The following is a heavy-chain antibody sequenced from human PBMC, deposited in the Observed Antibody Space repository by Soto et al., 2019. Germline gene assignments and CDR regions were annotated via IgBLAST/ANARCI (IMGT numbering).Heavy chain of an antibody. CDR3: ARMATFGSLNWFDP. D-gene: IGHD3-16*01. J-gene: IGHJ5*02. Sequence: ASVKVSCKVSGYSFTNNDVSWVRQATGQGLEWMGWMNPGSGDTGYAQKFQGRVTMTRDISIATAYMELSSLRSDDTAIYYCARMATFGSLNWFDPWGQGTLVTVSS. CDR1: GYSFTNND. CDR2: MNPGSGDT. V-gene: IGHV1-8*01.